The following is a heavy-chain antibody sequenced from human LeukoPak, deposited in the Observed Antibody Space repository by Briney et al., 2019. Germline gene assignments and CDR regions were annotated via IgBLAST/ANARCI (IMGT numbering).Heavy chain of an antibody. J-gene: IGHJ4*02. V-gene: IGHV3-23*01. D-gene: IGHD3-22*01. CDR1: GFTFSSYA. CDR2: ISGSGGST. CDR3: AGLVGRYSSGLYYYYFDY. Sequence: GGSLGLSCAASGFTFSSYAMSWVRQAPGKGLEWVSAISGSGGSTYYADSVKGRLTISRDNSKNTLYLQMNSLRAEDTAVYYCAGLVGRYSSGLYYYYFDYWGQGTLVTVSS.